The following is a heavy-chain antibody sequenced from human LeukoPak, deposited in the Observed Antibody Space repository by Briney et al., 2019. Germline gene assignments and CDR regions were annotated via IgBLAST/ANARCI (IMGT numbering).Heavy chain of an antibody. Sequence: SSEPLSLICGVCGGSLSGYHGRWLRRPPGKGVEWIGEINHSKSTNHNPSLKSRVTISVDTSKNQFSLKLSSVTAADTAVYYGARGHISVAVCDYWGQGTLVTVSS. CDR2: INHSKST. CDR1: GGSLSGYH. J-gene: IGHJ4*02. V-gene: IGHV4-34*01. D-gene: IGHD6-19*01. CDR3: ARGHISVAVCDY.